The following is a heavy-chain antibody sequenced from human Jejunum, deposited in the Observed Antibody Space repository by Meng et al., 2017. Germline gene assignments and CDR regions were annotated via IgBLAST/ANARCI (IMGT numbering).Heavy chain of an antibody. CDR2: TVPVLGTT. CDR1: GGTFSTYT. J-gene: IGHJ4*02. Sequence: QVQLVQSGAEEKKPGSSVKVSCKASGGTFSTYTIHWVRQAPGQGLEWMGKTVPVLGTTDYAQKFQGRITITADKSTTTAYMELSSLTSEDTAVYFCAREPGGLGAADYWGQGTLVTVSS. CDR3: AREPGGLGAADY. D-gene: IGHD1-26*01. V-gene: IGHV1-69*08.